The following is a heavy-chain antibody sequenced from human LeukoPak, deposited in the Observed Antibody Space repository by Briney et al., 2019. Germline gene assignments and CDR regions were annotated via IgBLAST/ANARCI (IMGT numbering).Heavy chain of an antibody. Sequence: GASVKVSCKASGYTFTDYYIHWVRQAPGQGLEWMGWINPNSGGTNYAQKFQGRVTMTRDTSISTAYMELSRLRSDDTAVYYCARGRNYYDSSGYYFNNKGYYFDYWGQGTLVTVSS. D-gene: IGHD3-22*01. CDR1: GYTFTDYY. V-gene: IGHV1-2*02. CDR2: INPNSGGT. CDR3: ARGRNYYDSSGYYFNNKGYYFDY. J-gene: IGHJ4*02.